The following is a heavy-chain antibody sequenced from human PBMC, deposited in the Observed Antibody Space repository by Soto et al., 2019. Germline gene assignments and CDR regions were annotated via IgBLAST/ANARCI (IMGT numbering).Heavy chain of an antibody. D-gene: IGHD3-3*01. CDR1: GGSISRYY. J-gene: IGHJ6*02. CDR2: IFSSGST. V-gene: IGHV4-59*01. Sequence: QVQLQESGPGLVKPSETLSLTCTVSGGSISRYYWRWIRQAPGRGLEWIGNIFSSGSTNYNPSLKSRVAISVDTSKNQVSLKLNAVTTADTAVYYCAREYYDFWSVTYSYYGLDVWGQGTTVTVSS. CDR3: AREYYDFWSVTYSYYGLDV.